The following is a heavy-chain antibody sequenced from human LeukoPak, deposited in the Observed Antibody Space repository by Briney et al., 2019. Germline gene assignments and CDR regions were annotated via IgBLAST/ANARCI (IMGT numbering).Heavy chain of an antibody. CDR1: GGSISSSRYS. Sequence: SETLSLTCTVSGGSISSSRYSWGWIRQPPGKGLEWIGSIYYSGSTYYNPSLKSRVTISVDTSKNQFSLKLSSVTAADTAVYYCARLGLTDDYWGQGTLVTVSS. J-gene: IGHJ4*02. CDR3: ARLGLTDDY. D-gene: IGHD7-27*01. CDR2: IYYSGST. V-gene: IGHV4-39*01.